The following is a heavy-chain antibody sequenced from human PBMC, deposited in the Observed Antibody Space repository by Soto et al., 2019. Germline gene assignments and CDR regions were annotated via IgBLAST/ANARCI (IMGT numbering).Heavy chain of an antibody. CDR1: GYTFGDYY. Sequence: PGGSLRLSCAASGYTFGDYYLSWIRQAPGKGLEWISYIDTSSTKIYYADSVRGRFTISRDNGKNSLFLEMNNLRVEDTAVYFCASHYDLWTGYLSPVDYWGRGTLVTVSS. J-gene: IGHJ4*02. V-gene: IGHV3-11*01. D-gene: IGHD3-3*01. CDR2: IDTSSTKI. CDR3: ASHYDLWTGYLSPVDY.